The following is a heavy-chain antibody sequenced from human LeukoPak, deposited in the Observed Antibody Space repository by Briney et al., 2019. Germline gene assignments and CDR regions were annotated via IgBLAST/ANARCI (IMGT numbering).Heavy chain of an antibody. D-gene: IGHD6-19*01. Sequence: PGGSLRLSCAASGFTVSSNYVSWVRQAPGKGLEWVSVIYSGGSTYYADSVKGRFTISRDNSKNTVYLQMNSLRAEDTAVYYCARVRLDSSERYLDAFENWGQGTMVTVSS. V-gene: IGHV3-53*01. CDR1: GFTVSSNY. CDR2: IYSGGST. CDR3: ARVRLDSSERYLDAFEN. J-gene: IGHJ3*02.